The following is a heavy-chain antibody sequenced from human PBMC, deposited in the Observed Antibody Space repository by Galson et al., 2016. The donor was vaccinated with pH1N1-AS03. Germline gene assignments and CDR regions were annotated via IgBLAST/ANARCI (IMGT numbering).Heavy chain of an antibody. J-gene: IGHJ4*02. V-gene: IGHV3-64*02. CDR1: GFTFSSYS. Sequence: SLRLSCAASGFTFSSYSIHWVRQAPGKGLEYVSAISSDGDTYYTDSVKGRFTISRDKSKNTVYLQMGSLRPEDVAVYYCAKDLHFYDSYYLDYWGRGTLVIVSS. CDR3: AKDLHFYDSYYLDY. D-gene: IGHD2/OR15-2a*01. CDR2: ISSDGDT.